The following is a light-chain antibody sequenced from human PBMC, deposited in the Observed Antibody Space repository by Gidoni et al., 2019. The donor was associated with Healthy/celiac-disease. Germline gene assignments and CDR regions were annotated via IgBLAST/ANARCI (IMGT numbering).Light chain of an antibody. Sequence: QTVVTQEPSSSVSPGGTVTLTCGLSSGSVSTSYYPSWYQQTPGQAPRTLIYSTNTRSSGVPDRFSGSILGNKAALTITGAQADDESDYYCVLYMGSGMGVFGGGTKLTVL. V-gene: IGLV8-61*01. CDR1: SGSVSTSYY. CDR2: STN. J-gene: IGLJ3*02. CDR3: VLYMGSGMGV.